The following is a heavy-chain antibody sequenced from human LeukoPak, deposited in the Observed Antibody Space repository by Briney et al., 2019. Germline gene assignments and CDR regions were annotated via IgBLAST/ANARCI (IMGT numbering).Heavy chain of an antibody. D-gene: IGHD2-2*02. CDR1: GYTFTGYY. CDR2: INPNSGGT. Sequence: ASVKVSCKASGYTFTGYYMHWVRQAPGQGLEWMGWINPNSGGTNYAQKFQGRVTMTRDTSIRTAYMELSRLRSDDTAVYYCARVAAEVVGVPGAIGFGWLRRDYYYMDVWGKGTTVTVSS. J-gene: IGHJ6*03. V-gene: IGHV1-2*02. CDR3: ARVAAEVVGVPGAIGFGWLRRDYYYMDV.